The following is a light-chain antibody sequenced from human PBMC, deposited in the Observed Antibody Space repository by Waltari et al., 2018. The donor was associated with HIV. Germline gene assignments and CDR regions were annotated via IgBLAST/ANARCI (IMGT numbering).Light chain of an antibody. CDR3: QKHNNAPHT. CDR2: DAS. Sequence: DIQMTQSPSSLSASVGDKVTITCRASRGISDSLAWYQQKPGKFRKLLIYDASTLQSGVPSRFSGSGSGTDFTLTITSLQPEDAATYFCQKHNNAPHTFGPGTTVDLK. J-gene: IGKJ3*01. CDR1: RGISDS. V-gene: IGKV1-27*01.